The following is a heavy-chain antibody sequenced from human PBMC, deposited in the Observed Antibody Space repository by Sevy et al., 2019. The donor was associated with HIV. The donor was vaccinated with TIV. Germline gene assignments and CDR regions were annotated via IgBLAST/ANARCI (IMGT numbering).Heavy chain of an antibody. D-gene: IGHD3-22*01. J-gene: IGHJ4*02. CDR2: ISADNGDT. CDR1: GYTFTIYG. Sequence: ASMKVSYKASGYTFTIYGINWVRQAPGQGLEWMGWISADNGDTNYAQKLQGRVTMTTDTSTSTAYMELRSLRSDDTAVYYCARSDTSGHYYVFDYWGQGTLVTVSS. CDR3: ARSDTSGHYYVFDY. V-gene: IGHV1-18*01.